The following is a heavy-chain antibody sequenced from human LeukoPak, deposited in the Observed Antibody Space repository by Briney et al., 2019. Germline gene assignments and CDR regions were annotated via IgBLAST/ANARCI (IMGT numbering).Heavy chain of an antibody. J-gene: IGHJ5*02. CDR2: ISSSGSTI. CDR1: GFTFSDYY. V-gene: IGHV3-11*01. CDR3: ARDRTDPTGNWFDP. Sequence: TGGSLRLSCAASGFTFSDYYMSWIRQAPGKGLEWVSYISSSGSTIYYADSVKGRFTISRDNAKNSLYLQMNSLRAEDTAVYYCARDRTDPTGNWFDPWGQGTLVTVSS.